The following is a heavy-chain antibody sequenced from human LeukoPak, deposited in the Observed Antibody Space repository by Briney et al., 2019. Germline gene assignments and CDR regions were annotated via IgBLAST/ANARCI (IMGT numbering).Heavy chain of an antibody. V-gene: IGHV1-18*01. CDR2: ITVNNGYT. Sequence: ASVKVSCKAAGYTFTSHGFIWLRQAPGQGLEWMGWITVNNGYTKYAQELQGRVTMTTDTSTSTAYMELSRLRSDDTAVYYCAREEITMVRGAPSLFDPWGQGTLVTVSS. CDR1: GYTFTSHG. J-gene: IGHJ5*02. CDR3: AREEITMVRGAPSLFDP. D-gene: IGHD3-10*01.